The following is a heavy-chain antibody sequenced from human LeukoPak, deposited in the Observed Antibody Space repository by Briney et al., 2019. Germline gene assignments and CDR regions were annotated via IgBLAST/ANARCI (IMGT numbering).Heavy chain of an antibody. D-gene: IGHD2-2*01. CDR3: AKDGYSNTYYSWFDP. V-gene: IGHV3-30-3*01. CDR2: ISYDGSNK. Sequence: PGGSLRLSCAASGFTFSSYAMHWVRQAPGKGLEWVAVISYDGSNKYYADSVKGRFTISRDNSKNTLYLQTNSLRAEDTAVYYCAKDGYSNTYYSWFDPWGQGTLVTVSS. CDR1: GFTFSSYA. J-gene: IGHJ5*02.